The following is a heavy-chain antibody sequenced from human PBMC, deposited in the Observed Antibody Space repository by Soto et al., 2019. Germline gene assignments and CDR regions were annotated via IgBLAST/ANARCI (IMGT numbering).Heavy chain of an antibody. CDR3: AREPLT. CDR1: GGSISSGGYY. CDR2: IYYSGSH. V-gene: IGHV4-31*03. J-gene: IGHJ4*02. Sequence: QVQLQESGPGLVKPSQTLSLTCTVFGGSISSGGYYWGWIRQHPGKGQEWIGDIYYSGSHYYNPSLRRRVTISVDTSTNKFSLKLSTVTAAATAVYYCAREPLTWGQGTLVTVSS.